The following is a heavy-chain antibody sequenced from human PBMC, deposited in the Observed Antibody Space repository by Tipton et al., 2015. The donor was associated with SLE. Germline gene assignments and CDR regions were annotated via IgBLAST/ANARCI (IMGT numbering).Heavy chain of an antibody. J-gene: IGHJ4*02. CDR3: ARKQPPDY. Sequence: QLVQSGPEVKKPGASVKVSCKASGYTFRGYYIHWVRQAPGRGLEWMGWINPIVGDTKYAQKFQGRVTMTRDSPISTAYMELSRLTSDDTAVYYCARKQPPDYWGQGALVTVSS. V-gene: IGHV1-2*02. CDR2: INPIVGDT. D-gene: IGHD5-18*01. CDR1: GYTFRGYY.